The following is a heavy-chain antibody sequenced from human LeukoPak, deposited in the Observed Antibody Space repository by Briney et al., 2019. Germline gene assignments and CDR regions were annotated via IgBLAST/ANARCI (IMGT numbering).Heavy chain of an antibody. Sequence: KASETLSLTCTVSGGSISSSSYYWGWIRQPPGKGLEWIGNIYYSGSTYHNPSLKSRVTISVDTSKNQFSLKLSSVTAADTAVYYCASGVYDYLWGSYRRSFDYWGQGTLVTVFS. D-gene: IGHD3-16*02. CDR2: IYYSGST. CDR1: GGSISSSSYY. J-gene: IGHJ4*02. CDR3: ASGVYDYLWGSYRRSFDY. V-gene: IGHV4-39*01.